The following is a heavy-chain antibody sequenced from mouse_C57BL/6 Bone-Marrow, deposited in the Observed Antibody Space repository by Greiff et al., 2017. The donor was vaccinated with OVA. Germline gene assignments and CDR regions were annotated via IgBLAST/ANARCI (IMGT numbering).Heavy chain of an antibody. D-gene: IGHD1-1*01. Sequence: VQLQQSGPELVKPGASVKMSCKASGYTFTDYNMHWVKQSHGKSLERIGYINPNHGGTSYNQKFKGKATLTVNKSSSTAYMELRSLTSEDSAVYYCASPLFITTVVGYFDYWGQGTTLTVSS. J-gene: IGHJ2*01. V-gene: IGHV1-22*01. CDR3: ASPLFITTVVGYFDY. CDR2: INPNHGGT. CDR1: GYTFTDYN.